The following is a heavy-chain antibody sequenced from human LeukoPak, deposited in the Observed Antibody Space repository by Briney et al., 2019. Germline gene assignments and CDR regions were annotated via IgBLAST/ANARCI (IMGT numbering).Heavy chain of an antibody. Sequence: GASVKVSGKASGYTYTGYYMHWVRQAPGQGLEWMGWINPNSGGTNYAQKFQGRVTMTRDTSISTAYMELSRLRSDDTAVYYCARVSGSYPEPYFDYWGQGTLVTVSS. CDR3: ARVSGSYPEPYFDY. CDR2: INPNSGGT. D-gene: IGHD1-26*01. CDR1: GYTYTGYY. V-gene: IGHV1-2*02. J-gene: IGHJ4*02.